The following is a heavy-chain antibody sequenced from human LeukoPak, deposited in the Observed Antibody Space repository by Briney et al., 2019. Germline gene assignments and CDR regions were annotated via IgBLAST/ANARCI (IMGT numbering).Heavy chain of an antibody. Sequence: GASVKVSCKASGYTFTSYGISWVRQAPGQGLEWMGWISAYNGNTNYAQKLQGRVTMTTDTSTSTAYMELRSLRSDDTSVYYYAREPVKLLWFGELLYYYYYYGMDVWGKGPTVTVSS. CDR1: GYTFTSYG. V-gene: IGHV1-18*01. J-gene: IGHJ6*04. CDR3: AREPVKLLWFGELLYYYYYYGMDV. CDR2: ISAYNGNT. D-gene: IGHD3-10*01.